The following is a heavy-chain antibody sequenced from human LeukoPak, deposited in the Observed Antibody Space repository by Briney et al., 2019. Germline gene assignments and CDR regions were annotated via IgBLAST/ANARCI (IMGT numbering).Heavy chain of an antibody. V-gene: IGHV1-2*02. D-gene: IGHD2-21*02. J-gene: IGHJ4*02. CDR3: AREGSYCVRGDCYSFDF. CDR2: MHGGNGNT. Sequence: ASVRVSCKDSGYKFISHYLQWVRQAPGLGPEWMGWMHGGNGNTRYAEKFEGRVTMTRDTSTSTAYMDLSSLTSDDTAVYYCAREGSYCVRGDCYSFDFWGQGTLVTVSS. CDR1: GYKFISHY.